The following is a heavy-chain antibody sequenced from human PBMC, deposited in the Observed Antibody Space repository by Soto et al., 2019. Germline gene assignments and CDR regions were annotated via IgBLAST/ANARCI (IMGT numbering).Heavy chain of an antibody. V-gene: IGHV4-38-2*02. CDR1: VYSISSGYY. CDR2: IYHSGST. Sequence: PSETLSLTCAVSVYSISSGYYWGWIRQPPGKGLEWIGSIYHSGSTYYNPSLKSRVTISVDTSKNQFSLNLSSVTAAATAVYYRARDLYMPYYYWGQGSLVTVS. CDR3: ARDLYMPYYY. J-gene: IGHJ4*02. D-gene: IGHD2-2*01.